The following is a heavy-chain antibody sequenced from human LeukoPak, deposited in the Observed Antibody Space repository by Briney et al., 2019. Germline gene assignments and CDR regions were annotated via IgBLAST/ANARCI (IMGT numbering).Heavy chain of an antibody. J-gene: IGHJ3*01. D-gene: IGHD4-17*01. CDR3: GMDPNGDYIGAFDF. CDR1: GFIFSDYA. CDR2: ITGSGRGT. V-gene: IGHV3-23*01. Sequence: GGSLRLSCAASGFIFSDYAMTWVRQIPGKGLKWVSSITGSGRGTQYGDSVKGRFTVSRDNSKNTLYLQMDSLRVEDTALYYCGMDPNGDYIGAFDFWGQGTLVTVSS.